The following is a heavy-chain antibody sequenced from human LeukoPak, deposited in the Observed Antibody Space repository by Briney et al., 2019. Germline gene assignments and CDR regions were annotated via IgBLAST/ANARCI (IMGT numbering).Heavy chain of an antibody. D-gene: IGHD3-22*01. CDR1: GGSFSGYY. Sequence: PSETLSLTCAVYGGSFSGYYWSWIRQPPGKGLEWIGEINHSGSTNYNPSLKSRVTISVDTSKNQLSLKLSSVTAADTAVYYCARGLSPSSGYYSLYYFDYWGQGTLVTVSS. J-gene: IGHJ4*02. CDR2: INHSGST. CDR3: ARGLSPSSGYYSLYYFDY. V-gene: IGHV4-34*01.